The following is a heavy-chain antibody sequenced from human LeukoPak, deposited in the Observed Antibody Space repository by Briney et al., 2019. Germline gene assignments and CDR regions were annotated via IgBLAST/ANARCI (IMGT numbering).Heavy chain of an antibody. V-gene: IGHV4-39*01. CDR1: GGSISDIGSSSYY. CDR2: IYYGGNI. J-gene: IGHJ4*02. D-gene: IGHD6-13*01. CDR3: VRLRFSNTTPDY. Sequence: PSETLSLTCTVSGGSISDIGSSSYYWGWIRQPPGQGLEWIGSIYYGGNIFYNPSLQNRVTISLYTSKNQFALKLSSVTAADTAVYYCVRLRFSNTTPDYWGQGTLVTVSS.